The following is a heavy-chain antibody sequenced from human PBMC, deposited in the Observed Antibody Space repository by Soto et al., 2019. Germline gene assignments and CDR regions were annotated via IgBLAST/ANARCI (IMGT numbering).Heavy chain of an antibody. J-gene: IGHJ5*02. D-gene: IGHD4-4*01. CDR2: IKQDGSEK. Sequence: PGGPLRISCAASGFTLSSYWMSWVRQAPGKGLEWVANIKQDGSEKYYVDSVKGRFTISRDNAKNSLYLQMNSLRAEDTAVYYCASDMTTVTTDNWFDPWGQGTLVTVSS. CDR3: ASDMTTVTTDNWFDP. CDR1: GFTLSSYW. V-gene: IGHV3-7*01.